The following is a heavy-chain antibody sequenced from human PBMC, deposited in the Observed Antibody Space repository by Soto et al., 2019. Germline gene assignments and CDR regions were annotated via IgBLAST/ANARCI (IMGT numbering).Heavy chain of an antibody. CDR2: ISAYTGKT. V-gene: IGHV1-18*04. Sequence: KVYCKTAGYTFSSYGISRVRQAPGQGLEWMGWISAYTGKTNYAQKLQGRVTMTTDTSTSTAYMEVRSLRSDDTAVYYGARGLDSGSYYFDYWGQGTLVTVSS. D-gene: IGHD1-26*01. CDR3: ARGLDSGSYYFDY. CDR1: GYTFSSYG. J-gene: IGHJ4*02.